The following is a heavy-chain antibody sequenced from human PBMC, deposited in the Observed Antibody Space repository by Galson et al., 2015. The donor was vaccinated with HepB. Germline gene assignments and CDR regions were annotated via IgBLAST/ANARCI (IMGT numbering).Heavy chain of an antibody. J-gene: IGHJ2*01. V-gene: IGHV3-11*05. D-gene: IGHD2-21*02. CDR2: ISSSSSYT. Sequence: SLRLSCAASGFTFSDYYMSWIRQAPGKGLEWVSYISSSSSYTNYADSVKGRFTISRDNAKNSLYLQMNSLRAEDTAVYYCARDPYCGGDCYRRYWYFDLWGRGTLVTVSS. CDR1: GFTFSDYY. CDR3: ARDPYCGGDCYRRYWYFDL.